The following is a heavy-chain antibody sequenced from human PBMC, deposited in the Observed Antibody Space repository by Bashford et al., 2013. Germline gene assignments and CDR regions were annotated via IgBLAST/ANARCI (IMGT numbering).Heavy chain of an antibody. CDR2: LDYSGST. CDR3: ARLAYESGGYSNWFDP. Sequence: SETLSLTCSVSGASITTTNYYWAWIRQPPGQGLEWIGILDYSGSTYYSPSLKNRITMSADTSKNQFSXNLDSATAADTAIYYCARLAYESGGYSNWFDPWGQGNPGPPSPQ. J-gene: IGHJ5*02. V-gene: IGHV4-39*01. D-gene: IGHD3-22*01. CDR1: GASITTTNYY.